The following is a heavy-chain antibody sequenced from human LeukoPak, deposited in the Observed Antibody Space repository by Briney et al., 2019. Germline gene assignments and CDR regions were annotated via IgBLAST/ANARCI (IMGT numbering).Heavy chain of an antibody. J-gene: IGHJ6*02. CDR3: ARDGSGYYFYYYYYGMDV. CDR1: GYPFTSYD. CDR2: LNPNSGNT. D-gene: IGHD3-22*01. V-gene: IGHV1-8*01. Sequence: ASVKVSCKASGYPFTSYDINWVRPATGQSLEWITSLNPNSGNTGYAQKFQGRVTMTRNTSISTAYMELSSLRSEDTAVYYCARDGSGYYFYYYYYGMDVWGQGTTVTVSS.